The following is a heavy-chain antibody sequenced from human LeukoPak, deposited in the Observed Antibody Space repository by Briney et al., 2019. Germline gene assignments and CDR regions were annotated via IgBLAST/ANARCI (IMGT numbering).Heavy chain of an antibody. CDR3: ARGPDYGFDY. D-gene: IGHD4-17*01. CDR1: GGSFSGYY. Sequence: SETLSLTCAVYGGSFSGYYWSWIRQPPGKGLEWIGEINHSGSTNYNPSLKSRVTISVDTSKNQFSLKLSSVTAADTAVYYCARGPDYGFDYWGQGTLVTVSS. J-gene: IGHJ4*02. V-gene: IGHV4-34*01. CDR2: INHSGST.